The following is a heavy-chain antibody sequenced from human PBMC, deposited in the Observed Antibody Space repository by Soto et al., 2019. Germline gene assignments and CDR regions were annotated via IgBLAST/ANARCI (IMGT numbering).Heavy chain of an antibody. CDR3: GEGRGAGGHFDY. J-gene: IGHJ4*02. Sequence: DVQLLESGGGLVQPEGSLRLSCAASGFTFSSYAMGWVRQGPGKGLEWVAVVSIGGSTHYADSVRGRFTISRDNSKNTLSSQKKCLTDGGTAVYFLGEGRGAGGHFDYWGQGALVTVSS. D-gene: IGHD3-16*01. CDR1: GFTFSSYA. CDR2: VSIGGST. V-gene: IGHV3-23*01.